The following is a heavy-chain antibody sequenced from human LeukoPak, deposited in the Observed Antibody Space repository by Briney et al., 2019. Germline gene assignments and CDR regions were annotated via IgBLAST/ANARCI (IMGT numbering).Heavy chain of an antibody. J-gene: IGHJ4*02. Sequence: ASVKVSCKASGYTFSGHYLHWVRQAPGQGLEWMGIINPSGGSITYAQQFQGRVTMTRDTSTSTVYMELSSLRSEDTAVYYCARAWPKGGFYFDYWGQGTLVTVSS. CDR3: ARAWPKGGFYFDY. CDR1: GYTFSGHY. V-gene: IGHV1-46*01. CDR2: INPSGGSI. D-gene: IGHD3-16*01.